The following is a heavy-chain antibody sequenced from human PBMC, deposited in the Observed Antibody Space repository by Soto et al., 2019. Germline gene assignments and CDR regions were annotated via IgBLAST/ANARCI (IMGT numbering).Heavy chain of an antibody. CDR2: IYYSGST. Sequence: QVQLQESGPGLVKPSQTLSLTCTVSGGSISSGGYYWSWIRQHPGKGLEWIGYIYYSGSTYYNRSVKSRVTISVDTSENQFSPKLSSVTAADTAVYYCARSYQYYYYMDVWGKGTTVTVSS. CDR1: GGSISSGGYY. V-gene: IGHV4-31*03. CDR3: ARSYQYYYYMDV. D-gene: IGHD2-21*01. J-gene: IGHJ6*03.